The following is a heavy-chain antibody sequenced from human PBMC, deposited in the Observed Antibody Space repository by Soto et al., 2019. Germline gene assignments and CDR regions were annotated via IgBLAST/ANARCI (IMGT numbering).Heavy chain of an antibody. CDR3: ARNERQWLVRSWFDP. CDR2: IYYSGST. Sequence: SETLSLTCTVSGGSISSYYWSWIRQPPGKGLEWIGYIYYSGSTNYNPSLKSRVTISVDTSKNQFSLKLSSVTAADTAVYYCARNERQWLVRSWFDPWGQGTLVTVSS. J-gene: IGHJ5*02. CDR1: GGSISSYY. V-gene: IGHV4-59*08. D-gene: IGHD6-19*01.